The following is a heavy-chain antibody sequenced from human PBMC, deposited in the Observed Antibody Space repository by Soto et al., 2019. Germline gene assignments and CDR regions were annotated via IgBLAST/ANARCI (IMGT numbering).Heavy chain of an antibody. CDR3: AKAAGLET. V-gene: IGHV3-23*01. CDR2: IGGSPGNT. J-gene: IGHJ5*02. Sequence: EVQLLEFGGGLVQPGGSLRLSCAASGFTFSSSGMSWVLQAPGKGLAWVSGIGGSPGNTYYGDSVKGRFTSSRDNSKNQLYLQMNNLREEDTAVYYFAKAAGLETWGQGTLVTVPS. CDR1: GFTFSSSG. D-gene: IGHD6-19*01.